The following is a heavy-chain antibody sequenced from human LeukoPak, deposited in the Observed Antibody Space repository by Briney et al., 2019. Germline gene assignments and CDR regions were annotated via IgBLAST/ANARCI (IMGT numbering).Heavy chain of an antibody. Sequence: GASVKVSCKASGYTFTGYYMHWVRQAPGQGLEWMGWINPNSGGTNYAQKFQGRVTMTRDTSISTAYMELSRLRSDDTAVYYCARDESRGSGPNGDYWGQGTLVTVSS. V-gene: IGHV1-2*02. D-gene: IGHD3-10*01. CDR2: INPNSGGT. J-gene: IGHJ4*02. CDR3: ARDESRGSGPNGDY. CDR1: GYTFTGYY.